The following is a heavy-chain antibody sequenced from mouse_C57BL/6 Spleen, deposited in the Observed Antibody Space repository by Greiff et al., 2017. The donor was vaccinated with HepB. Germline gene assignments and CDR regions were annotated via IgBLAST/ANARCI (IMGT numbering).Heavy chain of an antibody. Sequence: EVHLVESGGGLVKPGGSLKLSCAASGFTFSSYAMSWVRQTPEKRLEWVATISDGGSYTYYPDNVKGRFTISRDNAKNNLYLQMSHLKSEDTAMYYCARSLLLRYYFDYWGQGTTLTVSS. J-gene: IGHJ2*01. D-gene: IGHD1-1*01. CDR1: GFTFSSYA. V-gene: IGHV5-4*01. CDR2: ISDGGSYT. CDR3: ARSLLLRYYFDY.